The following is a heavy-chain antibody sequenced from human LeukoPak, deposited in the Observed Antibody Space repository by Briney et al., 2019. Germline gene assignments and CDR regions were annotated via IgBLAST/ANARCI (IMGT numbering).Heavy chain of an antibody. D-gene: IGHD6-19*01. CDR1: GGSISSYY. CDR3: ARDLYSSGVFAFDI. J-gene: IGHJ3*02. Sequence: SETLSLTCTVSGGSISSYYWSWIRQPPGKGLEWIGYIYYSGSTNYNPSLKSRVTISVDTSKNQFSLKLSSVTAADTAVYYCARDLYSSGVFAFDIWGQGTMVTVSS. V-gene: IGHV4-59*01. CDR2: IYYSGST.